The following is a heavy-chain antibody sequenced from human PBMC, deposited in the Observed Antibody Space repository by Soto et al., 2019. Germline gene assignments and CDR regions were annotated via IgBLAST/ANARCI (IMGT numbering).Heavy chain of an antibody. CDR3: VIVTTRETTVTSLRTGYWYFDL. CDR2: IIPILGIA. CDR1: GGTFSSYT. D-gene: IGHD4-17*01. J-gene: IGHJ2*01. V-gene: IGHV1-69*02. Sequence: GASVKVSCKASGGTFSSYTISWVRQAPGQGLEWMGRIIPILGIANYAQKFQGGVTITADKSTSTAYMELSSLRSEDTAVYYCVIVTTRETTVTSLRTGYWYFDLWGRGTLVTVSS.